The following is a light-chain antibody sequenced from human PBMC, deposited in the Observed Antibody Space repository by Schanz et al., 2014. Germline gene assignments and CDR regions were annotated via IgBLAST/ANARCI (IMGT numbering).Light chain of an antibody. CDR3: QQFGKLPWT. V-gene: IGKV3-15*01. CDR2: SAS. J-gene: IGKJ1*01. CDR1: QSVSSS. Sequence: EIVMTQSPATLSVSPGEGVTLSCRASQSVSSSLAWYQQKPGQAPRLLIYSASTRATDIPARFSGSGSGTDFTLTISRLEPEDFAVFYCQQFGKLPWTFGQGTKVEVK.